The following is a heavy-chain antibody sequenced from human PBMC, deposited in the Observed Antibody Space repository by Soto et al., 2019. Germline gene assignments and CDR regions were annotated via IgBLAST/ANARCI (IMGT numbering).Heavy chain of an antibody. CDR2: IYYSGST. Sequence: QVQLQESGPGLVKPSQTLSLTCTVSGGSISSGNYYWSWIRQPPGKGLEWIGYIYYSGSTYYNPSLKSRVTISVETSKNQFSLKLSSVTAADTAVYYCARGWLGRGIVVVPRGFDYWGQGTLVTVSS. D-gene: IGHD2-21*01. J-gene: IGHJ4*02. CDR1: GGSISSGNYY. CDR3: ARGWLGRGIVVVPRGFDY. V-gene: IGHV4-30-4*01.